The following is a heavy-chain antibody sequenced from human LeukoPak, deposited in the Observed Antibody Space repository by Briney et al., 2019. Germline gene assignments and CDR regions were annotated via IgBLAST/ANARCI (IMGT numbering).Heavy chain of an antibody. J-gene: IGHJ3*02. CDR2: IRSSSSYI. CDR3: ARDHIADYYDSSGYAPDI. CDR1: GFTFSSYS. Sequence: GGSLRLSCAASGFTFSSYSMNWVRQAPGKGLEWVSSIRSSSSYIYHADSVKGRFTISRDNAKNSLYLQMNSLRAEDTAVYYCARDHIADYYDSSGYAPDIWGQGTMVTVSS. D-gene: IGHD3-22*01. V-gene: IGHV3-21*01.